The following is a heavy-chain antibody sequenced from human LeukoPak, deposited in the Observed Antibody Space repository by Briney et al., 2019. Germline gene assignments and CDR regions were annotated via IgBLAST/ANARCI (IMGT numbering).Heavy chain of an antibody. Sequence: SVKVSCKASGGTFSSYAISWVRQAPGQGLEWMGGIIPIFGTANYAQKFQGRVTITADESTSTAYLELSSLRSEDTAVYYCASSPRLVAHFDYWGQGALVTVSS. CDR3: ASSPRLVAHFDY. D-gene: IGHD2-8*02. CDR2: IIPIFGTA. CDR1: GGTFSSYA. V-gene: IGHV1-69*01. J-gene: IGHJ4*02.